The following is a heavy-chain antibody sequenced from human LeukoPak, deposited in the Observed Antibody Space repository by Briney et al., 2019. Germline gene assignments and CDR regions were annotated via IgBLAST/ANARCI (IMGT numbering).Heavy chain of an antibody. V-gene: IGHV1-2*02. CDR1: GYTFTSCD. D-gene: IGHD4-17*01. J-gene: IGHJ5*02. CDR2: INPHSGYT. Sequence: ASVKVSCKASGYTFTSCDISWVRQAPGQGLEWVGWINPHSGYTKFAQKFQGRVTMTRDTSSSTAYMELKRLASDDTAVYYCARAEISVTTGDLDLWGQGALVIVSS. CDR3: ARAEISVTTGDLDL.